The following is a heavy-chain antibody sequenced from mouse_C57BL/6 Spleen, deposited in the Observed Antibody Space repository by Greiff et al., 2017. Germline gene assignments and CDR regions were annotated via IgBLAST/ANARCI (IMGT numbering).Heavy chain of an antibody. V-gene: IGHV5-6*01. D-gene: IGHD4-1*02. Sequence: EVMLVESGGDLVKPGGSLKLSCAASGFTFSSYGMSWVRQTPDKRLEWVATISSGGSYTYYPDSVKGRFTISRDNAKNTLYLQMSSLKSEDTAMYYCARATGNDYWGQGTTLTVSS. CDR3: ARATGNDY. J-gene: IGHJ2*01. CDR2: ISSGGSYT. CDR1: GFTFSSYG.